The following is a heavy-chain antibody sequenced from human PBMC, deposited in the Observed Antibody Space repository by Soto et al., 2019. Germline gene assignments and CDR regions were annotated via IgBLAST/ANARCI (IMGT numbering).Heavy chain of an antibody. CDR1: GLPVRTYG. J-gene: IGHJ4*01. Sequence: PGGSLRVSSASSGLPVRTYGMHWVRQAPGRGLEWVAVISYDVNNKYYADSVKGRFTISRDNSKNTLYLQMNSLRAEDTAVYYCAKDLDSGYLYNPTIGYWRQRTLVTVSS. V-gene: IGHV3-30*18. CDR3: AKDLDSGYLYNPTIGY. CDR2: ISYDVNNK. D-gene: IGHD5-18*01.